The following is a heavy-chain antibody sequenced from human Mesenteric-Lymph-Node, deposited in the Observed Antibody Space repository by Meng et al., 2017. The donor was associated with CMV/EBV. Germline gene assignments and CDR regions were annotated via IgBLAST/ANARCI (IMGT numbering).Heavy chain of an antibody. CDR2: IWHDASNK. V-gene: IGHV3-33*06. CDR1: GLTFSSHA. CDR3: AKDRNLFTAVTSDY. J-gene: IGHJ4*02. D-gene: IGHD3-16*01. Sequence: GGSLRLSCAASGLTFSSHAMHWVRQAPGKGLEWVAVIWHDASNKYYADSVKARLTISRDNFENTLYLQMNSLRAEDTAVYYCAKDRNLFTAVTSDYWGQGMLVTVSS.